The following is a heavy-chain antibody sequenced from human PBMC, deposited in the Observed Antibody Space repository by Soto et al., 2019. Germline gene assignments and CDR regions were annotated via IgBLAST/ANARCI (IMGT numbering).Heavy chain of an antibody. V-gene: IGHV3-23*01. CDR3: AKGRGGSGSLTPRVDF. J-gene: IGHJ4*02. Sequence: EVQLLESGGGLVQPGGSLRLSYAASGFTFNNYAMTWVRQAPGKGLEWVSAISGGGDTTSYADSVKGRFTVSRDGSKNTLYLQMSSLRAEDMALYYCAKGRGGSGSLTPRVDFWGQGTLVTVSS. CDR2: ISGGGDTT. D-gene: IGHD3-10*01. CDR1: GFTFNNYA.